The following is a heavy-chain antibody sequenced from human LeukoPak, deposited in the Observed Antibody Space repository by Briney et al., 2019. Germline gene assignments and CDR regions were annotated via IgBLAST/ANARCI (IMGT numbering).Heavy chain of an antibody. Sequence: SETLSLTCTVSGGSISSHYWSWIRQPPGKGLEWIGYIYYSGSTNYNPSLKSRVTISVDTSKNQFSLKLSSVTAADTAVYYCARGGEQQLVRFYYYYMDVWGKGTTVTVSS. V-gene: IGHV4-59*11. J-gene: IGHJ6*03. D-gene: IGHD6-13*01. CDR1: GGSISSHY. CDR2: IYYSGST. CDR3: ARGGEQQLVRFYYYYMDV.